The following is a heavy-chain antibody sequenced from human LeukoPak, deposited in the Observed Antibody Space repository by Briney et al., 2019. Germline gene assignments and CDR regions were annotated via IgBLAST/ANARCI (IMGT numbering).Heavy chain of an antibody. CDR1: GFTVSSNY. J-gene: IGHJ4*02. V-gene: IGHV3-53*01. CDR2: IYSGGST. Sequence: GGSLRLSCAASGFTVSSNYMIWVRQAPGKGLEWVTVIYSGGSTYYADSVKGRFTISRDNSKNTLYLQMNSLRAEDTAVYYCAREMIQLPGYFDYWGQGTLVTVSS. CDR3: AREMIQLPGYFDY. D-gene: IGHD5-18*01.